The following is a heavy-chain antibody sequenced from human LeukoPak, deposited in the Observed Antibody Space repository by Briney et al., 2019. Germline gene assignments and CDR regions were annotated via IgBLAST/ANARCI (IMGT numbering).Heavy chain of an antibody. CDR2: INPNSGGT. D-gene: IGHD3-9*01. CDR1: GYTFTGYY. CDR3: ARGVLTGYYTNWFDP. V-gene: IGHV1-2*02. Sequence: GASVKVSCKASGYTFTGYYMHWVRQAPGQGLEWMGWINPNSGGTNYAQKFQGRVTMTRDTSTSTVYMELSSLRSEDTAVYYCARGVLTGYYTNWFDPWGQGALVTVSS. J-gene: IGHJ5*02.